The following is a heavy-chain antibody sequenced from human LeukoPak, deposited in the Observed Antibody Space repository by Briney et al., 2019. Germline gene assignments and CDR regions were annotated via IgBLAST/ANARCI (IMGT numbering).Heavy chain of an antibody. J-gene: IGHJ4*02. CDR2: IKSDGSST. Sequence: QPGGYLRLSCGASGFTFSNYWMHWVRQAPGKGLVWVSHIKSDGSSTNYADSVKGRFTISRDNAKNTLYLQMNSLRAEDTAVYYCARGDPFFSSWYSDCWGQGTLVTVSS. D-gene: IGHD6-13*01. CDR3: ARGDPFFSSWYSDC. CDR1: GFTFSNYW. V-gene: IGHV3-74*01.